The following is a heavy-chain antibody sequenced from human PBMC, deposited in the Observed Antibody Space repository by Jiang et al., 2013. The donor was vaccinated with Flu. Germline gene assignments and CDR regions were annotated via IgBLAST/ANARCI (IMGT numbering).Heavy chain of an antibody. Sequence: CKASGYTFTSYYMHWVRQAPGQGLEWMGIINPNGGSTSYSQKFQGRVTMTRDTSTSTVYMELSSLRSEDTAMYYCAREGNIAAAGTLIPGDYWGQGTLVTVSS. D-gene: IGHD6-13*01. CDR2: INPNGGST. J-gene: IGHJ4*02. V-gene: IGHV1-46*01. CDR3: AREGNIAAAGTLIPGDY. CDR1: GYTFTSYY.